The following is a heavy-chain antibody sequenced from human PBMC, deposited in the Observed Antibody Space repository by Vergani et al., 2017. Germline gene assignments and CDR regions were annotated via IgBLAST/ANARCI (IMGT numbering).Heavy chain of an antibody. CDR2: ISYDGSNK. J-gene: IGHJ4*02. CDR1: GFTFSSYA. D-gene: IGHD6-19*01. V-gene: IGHV3-30*01. Sequence: QVQLVESGGGVVQPGRSLRLSCAASGFTFSSYAMHWVRQAPGKGLEWVAVISYDGSNKYYADSVKGRFTISRDNSKTTLYLQMNSLRAEVTAVYYCARDLEQLLVPGDYWGQGTLVTVSS. CDR3: ARDLEQLLVPGDY.